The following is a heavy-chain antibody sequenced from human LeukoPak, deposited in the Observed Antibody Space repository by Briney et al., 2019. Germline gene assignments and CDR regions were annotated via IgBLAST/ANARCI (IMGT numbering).Heavy chain of an antibody. J-gene: IGHJ1*01. CDR2: ISSNGGST. Sequence: GGSLRLSCSASGFTFSSYTMHWVRQAPGKGLEYVSAISSNGGSTYYADSVKGRFTISRDSSKNTLYLQMSSLRAEDTAVYYCVKADYYDTSNYYYRYFQYWGQGTLVTVSS. V-gene: IGHV3-64D*09. CDR3: VKADYYDTSNYYYRYFQY. CDR1: GFTFSSYT. D-gene: IGHD3-22*01.